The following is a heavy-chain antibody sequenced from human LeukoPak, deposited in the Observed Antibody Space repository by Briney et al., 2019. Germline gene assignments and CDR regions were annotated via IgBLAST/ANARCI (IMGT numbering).Heavy chain of an antibody. V-gene: IGHV4-59*08. CDR3: ARGPRGYSIIN. CDR2: IYRSGST. Sequence: SETLSLTCTVSGGSISSYYWSWIRQPPGKGLEWVGNIYRSGSTYYNPSLKSRVTISVDTSKNQFSLKLSSVTAADTAVYYCARGPRGYSIINWGQGTLVTVSS. D-gene: IGHD5-18*01. J-gene: IGHJ4*02. CDR1: GGSISSYY.